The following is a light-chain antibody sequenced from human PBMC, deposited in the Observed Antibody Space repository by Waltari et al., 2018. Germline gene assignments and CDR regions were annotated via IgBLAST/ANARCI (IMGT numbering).Light chain of an antibody. V-gene: IGKV4-1*01. J-gene: IGKJ4*01. CDR2: WAS. Sequence: DIVMTQSPDSLAVSLGERATINCTSSQTVLYSSNNRYYLAWFQQKPGQPPKLLIYWASTRESGVPDRFSGSGSGTDFTLTISSLQAXDVAVYYCQQFYSSPLTFGGGTKVEIK. CDR3: QQFYSSPLT. CDR1: QTVLYSSNNRYY.